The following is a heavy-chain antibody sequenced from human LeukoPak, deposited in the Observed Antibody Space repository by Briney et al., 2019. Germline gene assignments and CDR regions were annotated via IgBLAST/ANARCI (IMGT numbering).Heavy chain of an antibody. Sequence: ASVKVSCKASGYTFTGYYMHWVRQAPGQGLEWMGWINPNSGGTNYAQKFQGRVTMTRDTSISTAYMELSRLRSDDMAVYYCARDRVQAGWFDPWGQGTLVTVSS. CDR3: ARDRVQAGWFDP. CDR1: GYTFTGYY. V-gene: IGHV1-2*02. J-gene: IGHJ5*02. CDR2: INPNSGGT.